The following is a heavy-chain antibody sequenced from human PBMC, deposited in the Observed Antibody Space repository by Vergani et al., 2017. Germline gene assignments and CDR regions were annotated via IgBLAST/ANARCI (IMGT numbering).Heavy chain of an antibody. J-gene: IGHJ3*02. D-gene: IGHD3-22*01. V-gene: IGHV3-23*01. CDR3: AKGYYYDSSGYYPDGFDI. CDR1: GFTFSSYA. CDR2: ISTSGGST. Sequence: EVHLLESGGGLVQPGGSLRLSCAASGFTFSSYAMSWVRQAPGKGLEWVSVISTSGGSTYYADSVKGRFTISRDNSKNTLYMQMNSLRAEDTAVYYCAKGYYYDSSGYYPDGFDIGGQGTMVTVS.